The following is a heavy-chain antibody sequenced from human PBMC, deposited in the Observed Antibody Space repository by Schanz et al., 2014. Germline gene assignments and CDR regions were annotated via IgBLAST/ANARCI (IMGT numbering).Heavy chain of an antibody. CDR2: ISGSGGST. CDR1: GFTFSTTW. V-gene: IGHV3-23*04. CDR3: AKEKEEVAADGSFFDY. D-gene: IGHD6-13*01. J-gene: IGHJ4*02. Sequence: EVQLVESGGGVVRPGGSLRLSCLASGFTFSTTWMNWVRQAPGKGLEWVSGISGSGGSTYDADSVKGRFTISRDNSKNTLYLQMNSLRAEDTALYYCAKEKEEVAADGSFFDYWGQGTLVTVSS.